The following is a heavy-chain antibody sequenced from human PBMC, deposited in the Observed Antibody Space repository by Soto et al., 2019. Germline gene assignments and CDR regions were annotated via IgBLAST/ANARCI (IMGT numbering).Heavy chain of an antibody. D-gene: IGHD2-8*02. J-gene: IGHJ5*02. CDR1: GGSFIGYL. V-gene: IGHV4-34*01. CDR2: INSGGIT. CDR3: APNPRLLVP. Sequence: QVQLQQWGGGLFKPAETLSLNCTVSGGSFIGYLYNWIRQAPGRGPEWIAEINSGGITKYNPSLKRWTHPAGDKFKKAFPLTLKSLTAADTAVYYCAPNPRLLVPWGQGSLVIVSS.